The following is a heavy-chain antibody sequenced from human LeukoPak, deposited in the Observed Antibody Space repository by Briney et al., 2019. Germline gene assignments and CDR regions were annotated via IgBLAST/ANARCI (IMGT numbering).Heavy chain of an antibody. CDR2: ISWNSGSI. CDR3: AKVKGYDSSGYYSYYFDY. CDR1: GFTFDDYA. D-gene: IGHD3-22*01. J-gene: IGHJ4*02. V-gene: IGHV3-9*01. Sequence: GGSLRLSCAASGFTFDDYAMHWVRQAPGKGLEWVSGISWNSGSIGYADSVKGRFTISRDNAKNSLYLQMNSLRAEDTALYYCAKVKGYDSSGYYSYYFDYWGQGTLVTVSS.